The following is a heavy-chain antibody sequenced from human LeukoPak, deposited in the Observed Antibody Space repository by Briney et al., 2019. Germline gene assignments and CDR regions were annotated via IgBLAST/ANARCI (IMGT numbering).Heavy chain of an antibody. CDR3: AKDQEYCSSTSCYGGDYFDY. CDR2: VSGSGGST. Sequence: GGSLRLSCAASGFTFSSYAMSWVRQAPGKGLEWVSAVSGSGGSTYYADSVKGRFTVSRDTSKNTLYLQMNSMRAEDTAVYYCAKDQEYCSSTSCYGGDYFDYWGQGTLVTVSS. V-gene: IGHV3-23*01. D-gene: IGHD2-2*01. CDR1: GFTFSSYA. J-gene: IGHJ4*02.